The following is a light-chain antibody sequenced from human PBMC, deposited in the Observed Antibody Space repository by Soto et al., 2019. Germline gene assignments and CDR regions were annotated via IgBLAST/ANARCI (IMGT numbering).Light chain of an antibody. CDR1: RDIGGG. CDR3: LQDDDDSWT. Sequence: ATQMTQSPSSLSASVRDRINITCRASRDIGGGLSWYQQKPGKAPTLLVYAASNLQSGVPSRFRGSRPGTEFTLTVSSLQPEDFATYYCLQDDDDSWTFGQVTNVDIK. V-gene: IGKV1-6*01. CDR2: AAS. J-gene: IGKJ1*01.